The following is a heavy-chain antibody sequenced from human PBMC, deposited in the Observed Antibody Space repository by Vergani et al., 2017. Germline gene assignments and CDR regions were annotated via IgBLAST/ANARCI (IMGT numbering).Heavy chain of an antibody. J-gene: IGHJ4*02. D-gene: IGHD2-15*01. CDR1: GFTFNRYG. V-gene: IGHV3-30*02. CDR3: ARDRAYCHEGSCAL. CDR2: VLFDGSNE. Sequence: QVQLVQSGGGVVQPGGSLRLSCVASGFTFNRYGMQWVRQAPGKGLEWVAYVLFDGSNEYYADSVKGRFIVSSDNSNDALYLQMNSLRTDDTAVYYCARDRAYCHEGSCALWGQGSVVTVSS.